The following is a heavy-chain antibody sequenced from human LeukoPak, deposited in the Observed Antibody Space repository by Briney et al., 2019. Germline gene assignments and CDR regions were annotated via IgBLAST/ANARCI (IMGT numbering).Heavy chain of an antibody. D-gene: IGHD4-17*01. V-gene: IGHV3-23*01. CDR3: ARDPYGDYVFDY. Sequence: PGGSLRLSCAASGFTFSSYAMSWVRQAPGKGLEWVSGISVSGVSTYYADSVKGRFTISRDNSKNTLYLQMNSLRAEDTALYYCARDPYGDYVFDYWGQGTLVTVPS. J-gene: IGHJ4*02. CDR2: ISVSGVST. CDR1: GFTFSSYA.